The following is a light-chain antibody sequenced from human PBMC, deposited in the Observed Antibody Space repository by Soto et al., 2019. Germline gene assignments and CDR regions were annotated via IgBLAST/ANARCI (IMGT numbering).Light chain of an antibody. J-gene: IGKJ2*01. V-gene: IGKV4-1*01. CDR2: WAS. Sequence: DIVMTQSPDSLAVSLGERATINCKSSQSVLYSSNNKNYLAWYQQKPGQPPKLLIYWASTRESGVPDRFSGSGSEIDFTLTISSLQAEDVAVYYCQQYYSTPRTFGQGTKLEIK. CDR1: QSVLYSSNNKNY. CDR3: QQYYSTPRT.